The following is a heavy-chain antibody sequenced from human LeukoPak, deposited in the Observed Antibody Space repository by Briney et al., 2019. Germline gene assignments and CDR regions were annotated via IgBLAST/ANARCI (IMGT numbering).Heavy chain of an antibody. CDR2: IYYSGST. CDR1: GGSISSSSYY. D-gene: IGHD5-18*01. Sequence: KPSETLSLTCTVSGGSISSSSYYWGWIRQPPGKGLEWIGSIYYSGSTYYNPSLKSRVTISVDTSKNQFSLKLSSVNAADTAVYFCARLRAGHSPRYYFDNWGQGTLATVSS. CDR3: ARLRAGHSPRYYFDN. V-gene: IGHV4-39*01. J-gene: IGHJ4*02.